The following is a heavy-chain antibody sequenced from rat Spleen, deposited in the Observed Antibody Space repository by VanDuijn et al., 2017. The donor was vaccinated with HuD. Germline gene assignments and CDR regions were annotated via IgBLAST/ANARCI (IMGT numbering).Heavy chain of an antibody. CDR1: GFTFSDYW. CDR2: ISNSGGNT. D-gene: IGHD1-7*01. Sequence: EVQLVESGGGLVQPGRSMKLSCAASGFTFSDYWMGWTRQAPGKGLEWVASISNSGGNTYYPDSVKGRFTISRDNVENIVYLQMNSLKCEDTATYYCAVAGYGYWGQGVMVTVSS. CDR3: AVAGYGY. J-gene: IGHJ2*01. V-gene: IGHV5-58*01.